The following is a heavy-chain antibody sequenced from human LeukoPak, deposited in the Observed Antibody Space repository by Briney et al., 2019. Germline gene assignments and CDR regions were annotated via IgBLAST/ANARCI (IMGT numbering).Heavy chain of an antibody. CDR3: ASSPSSSSREAFDI. D-gene: IGHD6-6*01. CDR1: GGTFSSYA. Sequence: ASVKVSCKASGGTFSSYAISWVRQAPGQGLEWMGGIIPIFGTANYAQKFQGRVTITTDESTSTAYMELSSLRSEDTAVYYCASSPSSSSREAFDIWGQGTMVTVSS. J-gene: IGHJ3*02. V-gene: IGHV1-69*05. CDR2: IIPIFGTA.